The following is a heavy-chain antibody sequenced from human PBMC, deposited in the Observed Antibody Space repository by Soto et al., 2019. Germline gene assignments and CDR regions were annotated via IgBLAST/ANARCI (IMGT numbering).Heavy chain of an antibody. V-gene: IGHV1-69*12. D-gene: IGHD3-16*02. CDR3: ARENVCYLPTYFDY. J-gene: IGHJ4*02. CDR2: IIPIFGTA. Sequence: QVQLVQSGAEVKKPGSSVKVSCKASVSTFSSYAISWVRQAPGQGLEWMGGIIPIFGTANYAQKFQGRVTITADESTSTAYMELSSLRSEDTAVDYCARENVCYLPTYFDYWGQGTLVTVSS. CDR1: VSTFSSYA.